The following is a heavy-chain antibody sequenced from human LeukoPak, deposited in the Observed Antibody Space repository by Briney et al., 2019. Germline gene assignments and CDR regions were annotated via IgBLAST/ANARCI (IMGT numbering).Heavy chain of an antibody. Sequence: ASVKVSCKVSGYIFTELSMHWVRQAPGQGLEWMGGFNPEDGETFYAQKFQGRVTMTTDTSTSTAYMELRSLRSDDTAVYYCARDQDYGDYAADYWGQGTLVTVSS. V-gene: IGHV1-24*01. J-gene: IGHJ4*02. D-gene: IGHD4-17*01. CDR3: ARDQDYGDYAADY. CDR2: FNPEDGET. CDR1: GYIFTELS.